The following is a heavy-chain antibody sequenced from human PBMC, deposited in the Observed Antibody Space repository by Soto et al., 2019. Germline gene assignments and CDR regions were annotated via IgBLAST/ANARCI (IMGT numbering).Heavy chain of an antibody. CDR2: ISYDGSNQ. Sequence: QVQLVESGGGVVQPGRSLRLSCAASGFTCRNYAMHWVRQVPQAPGKGLEWVAVISYDGSNQFYADSVRGRFTISRDGSQTALYLQMTSLRADDTAVYYCARDDYTTTGRNSGFEDWGQGTLVTGSS. CDR3: ARDDYTTTGRNSGFED. D-gene: IGHD2-8*01. CDR1: GFTCRNYA. V-gene: IGHV3-30-3*01. J-gene: IGHJ4*02.